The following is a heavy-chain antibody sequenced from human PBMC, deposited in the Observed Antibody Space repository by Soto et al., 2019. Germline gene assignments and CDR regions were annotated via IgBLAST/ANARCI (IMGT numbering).Heavy chain of an antibody. Sequence: EVQLVESGGGLVQPGGSLRLSCAASGFTFSSYSMNWVRQAPGKGLEWVSYISSSSSTIYYADSVKGRFTISRDIAKNXQYLQTNSLRDEDTAVYYCAREAGTWHLPLNWFDPWGQGTLVTVSS. CDR1: GFTFSSYS. CDR2: ISSSSSTI. CDR3: AREAGTWHLPLNWFDP. V-gene: IGHV3-48*02. D-gene: IGHD6-19*01. J-gene: IGHJ5*02.